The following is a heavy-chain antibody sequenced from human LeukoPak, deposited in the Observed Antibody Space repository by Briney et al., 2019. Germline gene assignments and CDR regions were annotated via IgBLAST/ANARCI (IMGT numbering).Heavy chain of an antibody. D-gene: IGHD5-12*01. CDR2: IYYSGNT. J-gene: IGHJ4*02. Sequence: SETLSLTCTVSGGSISTYYWSWIRQPPGKGLKWIGYIYYSGNTNYNPSLKSRVTISVDTSKNQFSLKLSSVTAADTAVYYRARLLHPSGYEWLFDSWGQGTLVTVSS. CDR3: ARLLHPSGYEWLFDS. V-gene: IGHV4-59*01. CDR1: GGSISTYY.